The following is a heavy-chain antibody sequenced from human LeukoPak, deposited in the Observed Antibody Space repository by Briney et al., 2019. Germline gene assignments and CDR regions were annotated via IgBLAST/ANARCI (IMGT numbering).Heavy chain of an antibody. D-gene: IGHD5-24*01. CDR1: GFTFSDYD. CDR3: ARGDGYNAFDH. Sequence: GGSLRLSCAASGFTFSDYDMSWIRQAPGKGLEWVSCISGSGSYTNYADSVKGRFTISRDNAKNSLYLQMNSLRAEDTAVYYCARGDGYNAFDHWGQGTLVTVSS. CDR2: ISGSGSYT. J-gene: IGHJ4*02. V-gene: IGHV3-11*06.